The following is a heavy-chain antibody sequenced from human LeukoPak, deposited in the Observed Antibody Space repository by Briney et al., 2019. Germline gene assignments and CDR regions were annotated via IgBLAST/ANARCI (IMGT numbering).Heavy chain of an antibody. CDR2: IYTSGTT. J-gene: IGHJ4*02. CDR3: ARVYCTGGNCYHFDY. D-gene: IGHD2-15*01. Sequence: SQTLSLTCTVSGGSVSSGSSYWSWIRQPAGKGLECIGRIYTSGTTDYNPSLKGRVTISLDTSKNQVSLRLTSVTAADTAVYYCARVYCTGGNCYHFDYWGRGTLVSVSS. V-gene: IGHV4-61*02. CDR1: GGSVSSGSSY.